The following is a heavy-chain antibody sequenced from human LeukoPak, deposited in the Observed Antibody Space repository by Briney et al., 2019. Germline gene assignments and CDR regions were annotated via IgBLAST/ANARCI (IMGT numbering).Heavy chain of an antibody. D-gene: IGHD4-17*01. CDR1: GFTFSNYA. J-gene: IGHJ6*02. Sequence: GGSLRLSCAASGFTFSNYAMHWVRQAPGEGLEWVTIISYDGNTKYYADSVKGRFTISRDNSKNTLYLQMNSLRAEDTAVYYCARDPPIGSDYGYYYYYGMDVWGQGTTVTVSS. CDR2: ISYDGNTK. V-gene: IGHV3-30-3*01. CDR3: ARDPPIGSDYGYYYYYGMDV.